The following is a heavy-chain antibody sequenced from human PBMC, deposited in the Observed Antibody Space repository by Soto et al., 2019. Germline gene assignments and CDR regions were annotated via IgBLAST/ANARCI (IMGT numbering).Heavy chain of an antibody. V-gene: IGHV6-1*01. CDR3: ARERGVLSEAFHT. CDR1: GDSVSSNSAA. D-gene: IGHD3-10*01. Sequence: QTLSLPCAISGDSVSSNSAAWNWLRQSPSRGLEWLGRTYYRPKWCNDYLVSVKSRITITPDRSENQCSLQLNSVTPEDTAVYYCARERGVLSEAFHTWGQGTVVTVSS. J-gene: IGHJ3*02. CDR2: TYYRPKWCN.